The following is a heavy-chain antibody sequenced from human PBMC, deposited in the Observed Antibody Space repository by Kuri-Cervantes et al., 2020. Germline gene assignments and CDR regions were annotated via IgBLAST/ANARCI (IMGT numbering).Heavy chain of an antibody. CDR1: GFTFSNYW. J-gene: IGHJ5*02. Sequence: GESLKISCAASGFTFSNYWMHWVRQVPGKGLVWVSRIDTDGSTTTYADSVKGRFTISRDNAENTLYPQMNSLRAEDTAVYYCARDLDWFDPWGQGTLVTVSS. CDR3: ARDLDWFDP. V-gene: IGHV3-74*01. CDR2: IDTDGSTT.